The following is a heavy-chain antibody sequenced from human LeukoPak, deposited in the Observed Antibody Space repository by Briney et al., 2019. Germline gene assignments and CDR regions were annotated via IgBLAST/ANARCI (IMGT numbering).Heavy chain of an antibody. Sequence: GASVKVSCKASVYTCTTYYMHWVRQAPGQGLEWMGIINPSGGSTSYAQNFQGRVTMTRDTSTSTVYMELSSLRSEDTAVYYCARATPDTVLVGRPYLSTFDYWGQGTQVTVST. V-gene: IGHV1-46*01. CDR3: ARATPDTVLVGRPYLSTFDY. CDR1: VYTCTTYY. D-gene: IGHD4-17*01. CDR2: INPSGGST. J-gene: IGHJ4*02.